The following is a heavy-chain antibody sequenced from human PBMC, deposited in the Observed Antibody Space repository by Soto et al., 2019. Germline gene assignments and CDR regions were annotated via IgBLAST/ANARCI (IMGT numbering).Heavy chain of an antibody. CDR3: ARDVDIVVVPAAIQDAFDI. CDR2: ISAYNGNT. V-gene: IGHV1-18*01. Sequence: ASVKVSCKASGYTFTSYGISWVRQAPGQGLEWMGWISAYNGNTNYAQKLQGRVTMTTDTSTSTAYMELRSLRSDDTAVYYCARDVDIVVVPAAIQDAFDIWGQGTMVTVSS. J-gene: IGHJ3*02. D-gene: IGHD2-2*03. CDR1: GYTFTSYG.